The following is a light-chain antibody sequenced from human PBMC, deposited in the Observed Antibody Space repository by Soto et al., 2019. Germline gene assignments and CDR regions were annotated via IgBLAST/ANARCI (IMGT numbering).Light chain of an antibody. V-gene: IGLV2-11*01. J-gene: IGLJ7*01. CDR2: DVS. CDR1: SSDVGGYNY. Sequence: QSVLTQPRSVSGSPGQSVTISCTGTSSDVGGYNYVSWYQQHPGKAPKLMIYDVSKRPSGVPDRFSGSKSGNTASLTISGLQAEDEADYYCCSYGGSYTDVFGPGTQLTVL. CDR3: CSYGGSYTDV.